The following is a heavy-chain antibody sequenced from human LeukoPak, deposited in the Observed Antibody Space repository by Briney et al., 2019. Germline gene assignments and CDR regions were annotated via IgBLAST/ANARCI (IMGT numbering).Heavy chain of an antibody. Sequence: PSETLSLTCTVSGGSISSSSYYWGWIRQPPGKGLEWIGSIYYSGSTYYNPSLKSRVTISVDTSKNQFSLKLSSVTAADTAVYYCARGGAPPLYCFDYWGQGTLVTVSS. CDR2: IYYSGST. CDR3: ARGGAPPLYCFDY. CDR1: GGSISSSSYY. D-gene: IGHD2-15*01. V-gene: IGHV4-39*07. J-gene: IGHJ4*02.